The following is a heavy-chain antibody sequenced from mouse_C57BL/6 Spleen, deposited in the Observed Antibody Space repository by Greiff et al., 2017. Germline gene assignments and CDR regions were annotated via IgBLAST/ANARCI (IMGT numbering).Heavy chain of an antibody. V-gene: IGHV1-80*01. Sequence: QVQLKQSGAELVKPGASVKISCKASGYAFSSYWMNWVKQRPGKGLEWIGQIYPGDGDTNYNGKFKGKATLTVDTSSSTAYMQLSSLTSEDAAVYYWARGAAQATAYWGQGTLVTVSA. D-gene: IGHD3-2*02. CDR1: GYAFSSYW. CDR3: ARGAAQATAY. CDR2: IYPGDGDT. J-gene: IGHJ3*01.